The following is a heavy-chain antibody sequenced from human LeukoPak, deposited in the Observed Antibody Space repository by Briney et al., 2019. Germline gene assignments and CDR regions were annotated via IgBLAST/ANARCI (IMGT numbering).Heavy chain of an antibody. CDR1: GVTVSSNY. D-gene: IGHD1-1*01. CDR3: AKAPPYKKYFDY. V-gene: IGHV3-53*01. Sequence: PGGSLRLSCAVSGVTVSSNYMSWVRQAPGRGLEWVSVIYSAGSTYYADSVKGRFTISRDNSKNTLYLQMNSLRAEDTAVYYCAKAPPYKKYFDYWGQGTLVTVSS. CDR2: IYSAGST. J-gene: IGHJ4*02.